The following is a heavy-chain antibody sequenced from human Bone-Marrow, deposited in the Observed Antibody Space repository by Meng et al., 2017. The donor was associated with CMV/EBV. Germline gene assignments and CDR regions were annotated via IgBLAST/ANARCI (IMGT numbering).Heavy chain of an antibody. D-gene: IGHD6-6*01. CDR1: GYTFTGHY. V-gene: IGHV1-18*04. Sequence: ASVKVSCKASGYTFTGHYMHWVRQAPGQGLEWMGWISPYNGNTNHAQKLQGRVTMTTDTSTSTAYMELRSLRSDDTAVYYCARKRSEARLDYWGQGTLVTVSS. CDR3: ARKRSEARLDY. J-gene: IGHJ4*02. CDR2: ISPYNGNT.